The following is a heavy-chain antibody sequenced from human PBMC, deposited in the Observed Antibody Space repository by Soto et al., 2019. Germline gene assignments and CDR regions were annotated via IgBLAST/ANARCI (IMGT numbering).Heavy chain of an antibody. CDR1: GGSFSGYY. D-gene: IGHD5-12*01. Sequence: PSETLSLTCAVYGGSFSGYYWSWIRQPPGKGLEWIGEINHSGSTNYNPSLKSRVTISVDTSKNQFSLKLSSVTAADTAVYYCARGRFGSRDGYITRVPFDYWGQGTLVTVS. J-gene: IGHJ4*02. CDR3: ARGRFGSRDGYITRVPFDY. CDR2: INHSGST. V-gene: IGHV4-34*01.